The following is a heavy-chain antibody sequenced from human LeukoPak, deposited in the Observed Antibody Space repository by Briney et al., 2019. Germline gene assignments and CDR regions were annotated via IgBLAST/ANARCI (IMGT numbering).Heavy chain of an antibody. Sequence: SETLSLTCTVSGGSISSGGYYWSWIRQHPGKGLEWIGYIYYSGSTYYNPPLKSRVTISVDTSKNQFSLKLSSVTAADTAVYYCARGGYGDSGAFDIWGQGTMVTVSS. CDR2: IYYSGST. CDR3: ARGGYGDSGAFDI. D-gene: IGHD4-17*01. CDR1: GGSISSGGYY. V-gene: IGHV4-31*03. J-gene: IGHJ3*02.